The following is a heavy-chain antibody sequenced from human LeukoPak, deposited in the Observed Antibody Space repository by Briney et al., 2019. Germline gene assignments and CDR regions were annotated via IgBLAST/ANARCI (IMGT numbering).Heavy chain of an antibody. V-gene: IGHV3-13*01. J-gene: IGHJ4*02. CDR1: GFTFSSYD. CDR2: IGTAGDT. D-gene: IGHD3-10*01. CDR3: ARGTVRGVYDY. Sequence: GGSLRLSCAASGFTFSSYDMHWVRQATGKGLEWVSAIGTAGDTYYPGSVKGRFTISRENVKNSLYLQMNSLRAGDTAVYYCARGTVRGVYDYWGQGTLVTVSS.